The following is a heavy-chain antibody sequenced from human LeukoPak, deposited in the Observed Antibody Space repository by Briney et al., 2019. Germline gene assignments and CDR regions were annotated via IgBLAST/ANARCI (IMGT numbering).Heavy chain of an antibody. V-gene: IGHV4-34*01. J-gene: IGHJ1*01. CDR3: ARGRFTYYDFWSGYNRAEYFQH. Sequence: SETLSLTCAVYGGSFSGYYWSWIRQPPGKGLEWIGEINRSGSTHYNPSLKSRVTISVDTSKNQFSLKLSSVTAADTAVYYCARGRFTYYDFWSGYNRAEYFQHWGQGTLVTVSS. CDR2: INRSGST. CDR1: GGSFSGYY. D-gene: IGHD3-3*01.